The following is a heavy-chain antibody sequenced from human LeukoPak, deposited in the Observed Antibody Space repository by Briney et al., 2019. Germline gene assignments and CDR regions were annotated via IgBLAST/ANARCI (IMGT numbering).Heavy chain of an antibody. J-gene: IGHJ4*02. Sequence: GGSLRLSCAASGFTFGSYEMNWVRQSPGKGLEWLSYISTSVSTIMYAGSVKGRLTISRDNGNNSLYLHLHSLRAEDTAVYYCARDQRESSSWYREVLIYFDYWGQGILVTVSS. V-gene: IGHV3-48*03. D-gene: IGHD6-13*01. CDR1: GFTFGSYE. CDR3: ARDQRESSSWYREVLIYFDY. CDR2: ISTSVSTI.